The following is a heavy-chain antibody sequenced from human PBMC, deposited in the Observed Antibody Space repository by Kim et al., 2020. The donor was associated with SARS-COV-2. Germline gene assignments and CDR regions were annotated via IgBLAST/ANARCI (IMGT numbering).Heavy chain of an antibody. CDR3: ARDPRRGLQSNHWYFDL. J-gene: IGHJ2*01. V-gene: IGHV4-59*01. D-gene: IGHD5-12*01. Sequence: SETLSLTCTVSGGSISSYYWSWIRQPPGKGLEWIGYIYYSGSTKYNPSLKSRVTLSVDTSKNQFSLKLSSVTAADTAVYYCARDPRRGLQSNHWYFDLWGRGTLGTVSS. CDR2: IYYSGST. CDR1: GGSISSYY.